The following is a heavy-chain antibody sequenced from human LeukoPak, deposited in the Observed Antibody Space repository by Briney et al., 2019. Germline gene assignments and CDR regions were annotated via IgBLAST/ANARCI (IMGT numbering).Heavy chain of an antibody. D-gene: IGHD3-16*01. Sequence: PSETLSLTSAVYGGSFSGYYRSWVRQPPGMGLEWIGEVNLSGVTNYNPSLKSRITMSLDTSKNHFSLKLSSVTAADTAVYYCARPVGGLFDPWGQGTLVPVSS. CDR3: ARPVGGLFDP. CDR1: GGSFSGYY. CDR2: VNLSGVT. V-gene: IGHV4-34*01. J-gene: IGHJ5*02.